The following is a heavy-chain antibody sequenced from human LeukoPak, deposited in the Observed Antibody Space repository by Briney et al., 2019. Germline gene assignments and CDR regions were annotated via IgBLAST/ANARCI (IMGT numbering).Heavy chain of an antibody. V-gene: IGHV3-21*01. CDR1: GFTFDDYA. CDR3: ARSTSETGNDY. D-gene: IGHD3-9*01. Sequence: GRSLRLSCAASGFTFDDYAMHWVRQAPGKGLEWVSSLSRDSKYIYYADSVKGRFTISRDNAKNSVYLQMSSLRAEDTAVYYCARSTSETGNDYWGQGTLVTVSS. CDR2: LSRDSKYI. J-gene: IGHJ4*02.